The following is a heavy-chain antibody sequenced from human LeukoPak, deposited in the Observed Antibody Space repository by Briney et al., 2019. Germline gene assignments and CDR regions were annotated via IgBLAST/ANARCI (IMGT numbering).Heavy chain of an antibody. V-gene: IGHV3-23*01. J-gene: IGHJ4*02. CDR3: AKTSVLNTMVRGVEYYFDY. CDR1: GFTFSSYA. Sequence: PGGSLRLSCAASGFTFSSYAMSWVRQAPGKGLEWGSAISGSGGSTYYAASVKGRFTISRDNSKNTLYLQMNSLRAEDTAVYYCAKTSVLNTMVRGVEYYFDYWGQGTLVTVSS. D-gene: IGHD3-10*01. CDR2: ISGSGGST.